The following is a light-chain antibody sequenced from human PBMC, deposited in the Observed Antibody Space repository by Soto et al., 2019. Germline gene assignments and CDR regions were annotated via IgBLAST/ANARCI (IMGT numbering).Light chain of an antibody. CDR2: EAS. J-gene: IGKJ2*01. V-gene: IGKV3-15*01. CDR1: QSVRSN. CDR3: QQFNDWPPYT. Sequence: EIVMTQSPATLSVSPGERATLSCRASQSVRSNLAWYQQKPGQAPRLLIYEASTRATGIPARFSGSASGTEVTLTISNLQSEDFAVYYCQQFNDWPPYTFGQGTKLEIK.